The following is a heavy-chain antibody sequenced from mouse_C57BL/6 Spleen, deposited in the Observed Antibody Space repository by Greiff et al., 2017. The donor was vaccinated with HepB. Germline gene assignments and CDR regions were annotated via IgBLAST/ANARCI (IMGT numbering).Heavy chain of an antibody. Sequence: EVKLMESGGGLVKPGGSLKLSCAASGFTFSDYGMHWVRQAPEKGLEWVAYISSGSSTIYYADTVKGRFTISRDNAKNTLFLQMTSLRSEDTAMYYCAKGGLWYFDVWGTGTTVTVSS. J-gene: IGHJ1*03. CDR3: AKGGLWYFDV. CDR1: GFTFSDYG. D-gene: IGHD3-1*01. V-gene: IGHV5-17*01. CDR2: ISSGSSTI.